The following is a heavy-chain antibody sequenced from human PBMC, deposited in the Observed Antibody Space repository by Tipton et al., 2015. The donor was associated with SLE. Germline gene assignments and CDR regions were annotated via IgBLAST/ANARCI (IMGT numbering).Heavy chain of an antibody. CDR1: GFTFSSYS. V-gene: IGHV3-21*01. CDR2: ISSSSIYI. D-gene: IGHD4-17*01. Sequence: GSLRLSCAASGFTFSSYSMNWVRQAPGKGLEWVSSISSSSIYIYYADSVKGRFTISRDNAKNSLYLQMNSLRAEDTAVYYCARVGDYEDAFDIWGQGTMVTVSS. CDR3: ARVGDYEDAFDI. J-gene: IGHJ3*02.